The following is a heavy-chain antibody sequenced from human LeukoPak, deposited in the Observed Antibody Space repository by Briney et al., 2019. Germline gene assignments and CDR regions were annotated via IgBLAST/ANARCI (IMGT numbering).Heavy chain of an antibody. CDR3: ARPRGCGSSRCNNFDY. D-gene: IGHD2-2*01. CDR2: IYSGGST. V-gene: IGHV3-66*04. Sequence: GGSLRLSCAASGFTFSSYAMSWVRQAPGKGLEWVSVIYSGGSTYYADSVKGRFTISRDNAKNSLYLQMNRLRAEDTAVYYCARPRGCGSSRCNNFDYWGQGTLVTVSS. CDR1: GFTFSSYA. J-gene: IGHJ4*02.